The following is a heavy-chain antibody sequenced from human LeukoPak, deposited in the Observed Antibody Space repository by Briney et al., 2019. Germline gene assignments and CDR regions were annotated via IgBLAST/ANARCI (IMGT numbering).Heavy chain of an antibody. CDR2: ISAYNGNT. D-gene: IGHD6-19*01. CDR1: GYTFTSYG. CDR3: ARDVQWLGFFRRAACWFDP. J-gene: IGHJ5*02. Sequence: GASVKVSCKAPGYTFTSYGISWVRQAPGQGLEWMGWISAYNGNTNYAQKLQGRVTMTTDTSTSTAYMELRSLRSDDTAVYYCARDVQWLGFFRRAACWFDPWGQGTLVTVSS. V-gene: IGHV1-18*01.